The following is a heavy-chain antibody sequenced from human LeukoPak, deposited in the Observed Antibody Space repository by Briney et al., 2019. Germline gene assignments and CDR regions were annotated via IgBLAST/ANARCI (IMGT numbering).Heavy chain of an antibody. CDR3: ARSVGSERDFDY. D-gene: IGHD1-26*01. J-gene: IGHJ4*02. CDR1: GGSISSYY. Sequence: SETLSLTCTVSGGSISSYYWSWIRQPPGKGLEWIGYIYYSGSTNYNPSLKSRVTISVDTSKNQFSLKLSSVTAADTAVYCCARSVGSERDFDYWGQGILVTVSS. CDR2: IYYSGST. V-gene: IGHV4-59*01.